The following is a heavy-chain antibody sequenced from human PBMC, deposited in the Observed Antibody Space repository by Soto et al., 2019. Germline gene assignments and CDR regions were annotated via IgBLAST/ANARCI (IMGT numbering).Heavy chain of an antibody. V-gene: IGHV1-8*01. Sequence: QVQLVQSGAEVKRPGASVKVSCKASGYTFTSLDINWVRQAAGQGFEWLGWMSPTSGNTGYAQKFQGRITLTRSTSISTAYMELTGLTPDDSAVYYCARGASPWGQGTLVTVSS. J-gene: IGHJ5*02. CDR2: MSPTSGNT. CDR3: ARGASP. CDR1: GYTFTSLD.